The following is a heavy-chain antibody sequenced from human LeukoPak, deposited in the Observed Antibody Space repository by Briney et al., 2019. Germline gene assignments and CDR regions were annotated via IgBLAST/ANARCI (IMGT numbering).Heavy chain of an antibody. J-gene: IGHJ4*02. V-gene: IGHV5-51*01. CDR3: GRHSRIRHFPDY. CDR1: GYSFTSYW. CDR2: IYPGDSDT. Sequence: GESLKISCKASGYSFTSYWIGWVRQMPGKGLEGMGIIYPGDSDTRYNPSFQGQVTISADKPISTAYLQWSSLKASDTAMYYCGRHSRIRHFPDYWGQGTLVTVSS. D-gene: IGHD2-2*01.